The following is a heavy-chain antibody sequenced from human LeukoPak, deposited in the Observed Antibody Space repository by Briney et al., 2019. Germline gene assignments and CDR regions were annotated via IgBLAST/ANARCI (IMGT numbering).Heavy chain of an antibody. V-gene: IGHV4-34*01. CDR3: ARGHRSWYSYFDY. CDR1: GFTVSSNY. CDR2: INHSGST. J-gene: IGHJ4*02. D-gene: IGHD6-13*01. Sequence: PGGSLRLSCAASGFTVSSNYMSWIRQPPGKGLEWIGEINHSGSTNYNPSLKSRVTISVDTSKNQFSLKLSSVTAADTAVYYCARGHRSWYSYFDYWGQGTLVTVSS.